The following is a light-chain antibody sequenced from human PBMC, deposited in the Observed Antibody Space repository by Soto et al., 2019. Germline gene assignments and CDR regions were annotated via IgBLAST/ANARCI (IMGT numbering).Light chain of an antibody. CDR1: TSNIGSNA. CDR2: GKN. V-gene: IGLV1-44*01. J-gene: IGLJ1*01. Sequence: QSVLTQPPSASGTPGQRVTISCSGGTSNIGSNAVNWYQQLPGTAPKLLVYGKNQRPSGVPDRFSGSNSGTSASLAISGLQSDDEADYYCNSYAGSNNFYVFGTGTKLTVL. CDR3: NSYAGSNNFYV.